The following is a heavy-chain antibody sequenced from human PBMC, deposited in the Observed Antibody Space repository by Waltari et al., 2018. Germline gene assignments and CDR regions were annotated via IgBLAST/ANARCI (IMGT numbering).Heavy chain of an antibody. CDR2: IYHSGST. Sequence: QVQLQESGPGLVKPSGTLSLTCAVSGGPISSSNWWSWVRQPPGKGREWIGEIYHSGSTNYNPSLKSRVTISVDKSKNQFSLKLSSVTAADTAVYYCARWPDCSSTSCYDLKNWFDPWGQGTLVTVSS. V-gene: IGHV4-4*02. D-gene: IGHD2-2*01. CDR3: ARWPDCSSTSCYDLKNWFDP. CDR1: GGPISSSNW. J-gene: IGHJ5*02.